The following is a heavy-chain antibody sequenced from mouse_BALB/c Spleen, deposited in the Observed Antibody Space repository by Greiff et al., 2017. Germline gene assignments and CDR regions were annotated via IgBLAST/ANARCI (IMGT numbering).Heavy chain of an antibody. J-gene: IGHJ4*01. V-gene: IGHV3-2*02. CDR3: ARWHYGSLMDY. D-gene: IGHD1-1*01. Sequence: ESGPGLVKPSQSLSLTCTVTGYSITSDYAWNWIRQFPGNKLEWMGYISYSGSTSYNPSLKSRISITRDTSKNQFFLQLNSVTTEDTATYYCARWHYGSLMDYWGQGTSVTVSS. CDR1: GYSITSDYA. CDR2: ISYSGST.